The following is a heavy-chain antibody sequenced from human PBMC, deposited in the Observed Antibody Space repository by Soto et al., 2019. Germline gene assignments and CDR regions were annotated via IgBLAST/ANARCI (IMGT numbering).Heavy chain of an antibody. Sequence: QGQLLQSGDEVKTPGASVRVSCRASGYPFTSYGISWVRQAPGQGLEWVAGISAYNGKRDTAQTFQGRVTMTLDTSTGRAHMELGDLTSADTAVYYCARGRIVASIHDAFEIWGQGTKVTVSS. J-gene: IGHJ3*02. CDR1: GYPFTSYG. D-gene: IGHD5-12*01. CDR3: ARGRIVASIHDAFEI. V-gene: IGHV1-18*01. CDR2: ISAYNGKR.